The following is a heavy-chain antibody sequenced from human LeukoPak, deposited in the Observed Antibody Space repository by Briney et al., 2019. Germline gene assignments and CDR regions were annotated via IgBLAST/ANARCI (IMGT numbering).Heavy chain of an antibody. J-gene: IGHJ4*02. V-gene: IGHV3-7*01. CDR1: GFTFSSYW. CDR2: IKQDGSEK. CDR3: ARDGGATLVRGVVTFDY. Sequence: GGSLRLSCAASGFTFSSYWMSWVRQAPGKGLEWVANIKQDGSEKYYVDSVKGRFTISRDNTKNSLYLQMNSLRAEDTAVYYCARDGGATLVRGVVTFDYWGQGTLVTVSS. D-gene: IGHD3-10*01.